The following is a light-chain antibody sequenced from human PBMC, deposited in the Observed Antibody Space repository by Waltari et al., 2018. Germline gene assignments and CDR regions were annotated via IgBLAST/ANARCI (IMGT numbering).Light chain of an antibody. V-gene: IGLV3-19*01. J-gene: IGLJ1*01. CDR3: NSRDSNGNPFV. CDR2: GKN. CDR1: SLRYYY. Sequence: SSELTQDPAVSVALGQTVRITCQGGSLRYYYANWYRQKPGQAPLLVMYGKNNRPSGIPDRVSGSYSGDTASLTITGAQAEDEADYYCNSRDSNGNPFVFGPATKVTVL.